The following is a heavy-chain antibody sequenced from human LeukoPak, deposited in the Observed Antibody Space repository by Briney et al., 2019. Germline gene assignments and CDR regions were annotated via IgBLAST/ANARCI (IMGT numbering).Heavy chain of an antibody. V-gene: IGHV4-38-2*02. D-gene: IGHD2-8*02. CDR3: ARDTPFTDYFDY. Sequence: PSETLSLTCTVSGYSISSGYYWGWIRQPPGKGLEWIGSIYHSGSTYYNPSLKSRVTISVDTSKNQFSLKLSSVTAADTAVYYCARDTPFTDYFDYWGQGTLVTVSS. J-gene: IGHJ4*02. CDR2: IYHSGST. CDR1: GYSISSGYY.